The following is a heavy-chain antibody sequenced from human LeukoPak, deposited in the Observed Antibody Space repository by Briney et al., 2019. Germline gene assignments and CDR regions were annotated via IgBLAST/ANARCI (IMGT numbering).Heavy chain of an antibody. V-gene: IGHV3-7*01. CDR2: MKQDGFEK. D-gene: IGHD2-15*01. CDR3: ARAGGCSGGGCRGRDHFDY. CDR1: GITISDYW. J-gene: IGHJ4*02. Sequence: GSLRLSCAASGITISDYWMTWVRQAPGKGLEWVANMKQDGFEKNYVDSVKGRFTISRDNAKNSVFLQMNSLRVDDTAVYFCARAGGCSGGGCRGRDHFDYWGQGTLVTVSS.